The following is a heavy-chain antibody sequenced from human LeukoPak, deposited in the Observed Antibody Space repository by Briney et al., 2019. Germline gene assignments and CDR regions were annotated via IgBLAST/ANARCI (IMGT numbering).Heavy chain of an antibody. V-gene: IGHV1-18*01. CDR2: ISTYNGNT. J-gene: IGHJ4*02. Sequence: ASVKVSCKASGYTFTSYGIIWVRQAPGQGLEWMGWISTYNGNTNYAQKIQGRVTMTTDTSTRTAYMELSSLRSEDTAVYYCARDKVGYDYVWGSYRYTTFDYWGQGTLVTVSS. CDR1: GYTFTSYG. D-gene: IGHD3-16*02. CDR3: ARDKVGYDYVWGSYRYTTFDY.